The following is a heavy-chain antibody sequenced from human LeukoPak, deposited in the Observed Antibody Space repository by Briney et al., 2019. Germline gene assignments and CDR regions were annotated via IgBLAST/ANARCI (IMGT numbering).Heavy chain of an antibody. Sequence: GGSLRLSCAASGFTFSSYGMHWVRQAPGKGLEWVAVISYDGSNKYYADSVKGRFTISRDNSKNTLYLQMNSLRAEDTAVYYCAGDGVPAALRYFDLWGRGTLVTVSS. V-gene: IGHV3-30*03. CDR3: AGDGVPAALRYFDL. CDR2: ISYDGSNK. J-gene: IGHJ2*01. CDR1: GFTFSSYG. D-gene: IGHD2-2*02.